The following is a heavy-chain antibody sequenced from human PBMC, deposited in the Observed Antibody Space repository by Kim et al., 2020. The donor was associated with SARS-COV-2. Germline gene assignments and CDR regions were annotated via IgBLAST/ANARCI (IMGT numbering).Heavy chain of an antibody. Sequence: GGSLRLSCAASGFTVSSNYMSWVRQAPGKGLEWVSVIYSGGSTYYADSVKGRFTISRDNSKNTLYLQMNSLRAEDTAVYYCARDKVVVVPAAMMLDYYYYGMDVWGQGTTVTVSS. CDR3: ARDKVVVVPAAMMLDYYYYGMDV. CDR1: GFTVSSNY. CDR2: IYSGGST. J-gene: IGHJ6*02. D-gene: IGHD2-2*01. V-gene: IGHV3-53*01.